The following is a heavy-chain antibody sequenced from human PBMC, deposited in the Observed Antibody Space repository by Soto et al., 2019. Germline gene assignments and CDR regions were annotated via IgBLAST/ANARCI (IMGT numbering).Heavy chain of an antibody. D-gene: IGHD6-13*01. Sequence: QVQLQESGPGLVKPSQTLSLTCTVSGGSISSGGYYWSWIRQHPGKGLEWIGYIYYSGSTYYNPSLKSRVTISVDPSKNQFSLKLSSVTAADTAVYYCARGARRGGQQLVKWGQGTLVTVSS. J-gene: IGHJ4*02. CDR1: GGSISSGGYY. CDR2: IYYSGST. CDR3: ARGARRGGQQLVK. V-gene: IGHV4-31*03.